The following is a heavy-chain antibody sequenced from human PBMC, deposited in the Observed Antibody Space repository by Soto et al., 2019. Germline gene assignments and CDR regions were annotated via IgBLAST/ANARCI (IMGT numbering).Heavy chain of an antibody. CDR1: GFTFASYV. V-gene: IGHV3-23*01. J-gene: IGHJ4*02. Sequence: DVQLLESGGGLVQPGGSLGLSCATSGFTFASYVMSWVRQAPGKGLEWVSAISGTGRTTYYADSVKGRFTISRDHSKKAIYLQMASLRAEDSAVYFCFKNLTTVTPRNLVDYWGQGNRVTVSS. D-gene: IGHD4-4*01. CDR2: ISGTGRTT. CDR3: FKNLTTVTPRNLVDY.